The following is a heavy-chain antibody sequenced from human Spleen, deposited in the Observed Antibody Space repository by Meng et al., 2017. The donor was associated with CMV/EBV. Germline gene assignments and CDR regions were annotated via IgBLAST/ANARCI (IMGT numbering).Heavy chain of an antibody. D-gene: IGHD1-26*01. Sequence: SETLSLTCTVSGGSISSYYWSWIRQPPGKGLEWIGYIYYSGSTYYNPSLKSRVTISVDTSKNQFSLKLSSVTAADTAVYYCARGWDEADAFDIWGQGTMVTVSS. CDR1: GGSISSYY. CDR2: IYYSGST. CDR3: ARGWDEADAFDI. V-gene: IGHV4-59*08. J-gene: IGHJ3*02.